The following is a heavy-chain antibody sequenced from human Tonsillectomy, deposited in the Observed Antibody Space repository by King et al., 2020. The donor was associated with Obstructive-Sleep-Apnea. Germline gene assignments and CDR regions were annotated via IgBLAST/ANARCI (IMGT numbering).Heavy chain of an antibody. D-gene: IGHD6-13*01. CDR2: VYPGDSDT. CDR1: GYSFTTYW. V-gene: IGHV5-51*01. Sequence: QLVQSGAEVKKPGESLKISCKGSGYSFTTYWIGWVRQMPGKGLEWMGIVYPGDSDTRYSPSFQGQVTISADKSISTAYLQWSSLKASDTAMYYCARVWAGFSSSLPTPFYPFAYWGQGPLVTVSS. CDR3: ARVWAGFSSSLPTPFYPFAY. J-gene: IGHJ4*02.